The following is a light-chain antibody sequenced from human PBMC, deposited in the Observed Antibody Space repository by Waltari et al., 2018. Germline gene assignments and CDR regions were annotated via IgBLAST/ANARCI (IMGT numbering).Light chain of an antibody. V-gene: IGKV1-5*03. CDR3: QHYHSLSLT. Sequence: IQMTQTPSTLSASIGDRFTVTCRSSQSINSWLAWYQQKPGKAPKLLIYKASTLENEVPSTFSGSGSGAEFTLTISSVRPDDSATYSCQHYHSLSLTFGPATKVDIK. J-gene: IGKJ3*01. CDR2: KAS. CDR1: QSINSW.